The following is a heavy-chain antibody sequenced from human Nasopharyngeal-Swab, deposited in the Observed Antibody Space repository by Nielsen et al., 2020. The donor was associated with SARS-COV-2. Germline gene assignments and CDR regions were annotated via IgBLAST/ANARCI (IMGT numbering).Heavy chain of an antibody. CDR2: INHSGST. V-gene: IGHV4-34*01. Sequence: WIRQPPGKGLEWIGEINHSGSTNYTPSLKSRVTISVDTSKNQFSLKLSSVTAADTAVYYCARGRRVVRGVIITNYYYYYYMDVWGKGTTVTVSS. D-gene: IGHD3-10*01. CDR3: ARGRRVVRGVIITNYYYYYYMDV. J-gene: IGHJ6*03.